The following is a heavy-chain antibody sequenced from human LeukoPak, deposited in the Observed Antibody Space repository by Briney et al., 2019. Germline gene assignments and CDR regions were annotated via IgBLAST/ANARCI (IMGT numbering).Heavy chain of an antibody. Sequence: AGGSLRLSCAASGFTFSSYWMHWVRQAPGKGLVWVSRINSVGSSTSYADSVKGRFTISRDNAQNTLYLQMNSLRAEDTAVYYCARGRLLPYYFDYWGQGTLVTVSS. CDR2: INSVGSST. CDR1: GFTFSSYW. J-gene: IGHJ4*02. V-gene: IGHV3-74*01. D-gene: IGHD2-21*01. CDR3: ARGRLLPYYFDY.